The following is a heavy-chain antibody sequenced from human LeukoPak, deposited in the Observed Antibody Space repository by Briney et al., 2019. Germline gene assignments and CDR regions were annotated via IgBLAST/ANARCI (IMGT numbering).Heavy chain of an antibody. V-gene: IGHV1-2*02. Sequence: ASVTVSCKASGYTFIGYYMHWVRQAPGQGLEWMGWINPNSGGTNYAQKFQGRVTMTRDTSISTAYMELSRLRSDDTAVYYCARSNYDFLTGYFYWGQGTLVTVSS. CDR1: GYTFIGYY. J-gene: IGHJ4*02. D-gene: IGHD3-9*01. CDR2: INPNSGGT. CDR3: ARSNYDFLTGYFY.